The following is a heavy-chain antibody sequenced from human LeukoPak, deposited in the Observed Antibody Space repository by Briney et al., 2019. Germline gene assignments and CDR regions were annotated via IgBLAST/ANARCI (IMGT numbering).Heavy chain of an antibody. D-gene: IGHD6-19*01. V-gene: IGHV3-74*01. Sequence: GGSLRLSCAASGFTFSKYWMLWVRQAPGKGQESVSRINTDGTVTTYADSVKGRFTVSRDNADNTMFLQMNSVRDEDTAVYYCATKQWLAPPPDSWGQGTPVTVSS. J-gene: IGHJ4*02. CDR1: GFTFSKYW. CDR2: INTDGTVT. CDR3: ATKQWLAPPPDS.